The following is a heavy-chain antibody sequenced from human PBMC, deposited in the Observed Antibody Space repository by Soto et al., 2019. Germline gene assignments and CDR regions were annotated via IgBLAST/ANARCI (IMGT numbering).Heavy chain of an antibody. D-gene: IGHD4-17*01. J-gene: IGHJ3*02. Sequence: GGSLRLSCAASGFTVSSNYMSWVRQAPGKGLEWVSVIYSGGSTYYADSVKGRFTISRHNSKNTLYLQMNSLRAEDTAVYYCARATPMGGDYALDGAFDIWGQGTMVTVSS. CDR3: ARATPMGGDYALDGAFDI. V-gene: IGHV3-53*04. CDR1: GFTVSSNY. CDR2: IYSGGST.